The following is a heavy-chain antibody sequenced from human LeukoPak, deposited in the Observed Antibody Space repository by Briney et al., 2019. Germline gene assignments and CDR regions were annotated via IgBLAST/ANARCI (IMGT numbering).Heavy chain of an antibody. CDR1: GFTFSSYA. D-gene: IGHD6-19*01. CDR2: ITGSGGTT. Sequence: QSGGSLRLSCAASGFTFSSYAMTWVRQAPGKGLEWVSGITGSGGTTYYADSVEGRFTISRDNSKNTLYLQMNSLRAEDTAVYYCARDHRVSGWYGYFEYWGQGTLVTVSS. CDR3: ARDHRVSGWYGYFEY. J-gene: IGHJ4*02. V-gene: IGHV3-23*01.